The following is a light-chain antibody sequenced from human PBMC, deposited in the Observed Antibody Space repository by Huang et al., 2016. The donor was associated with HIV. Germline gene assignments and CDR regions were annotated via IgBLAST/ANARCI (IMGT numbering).Light chain of an antibody. CDR1: QTISNW. J-gene: IGKJ1*01. CDR3: HHYNSYSGA. CDR2: KAS. Sequence: DIQMTQSASTLSASVGDRVTITCRASQTISNWLAWYQQKPVKAPNLLIYKASTLESGVPSRFCGSGSGTEFTLTISSLQPDDFATYYCHHYNSYSGAFGQGTKVEIK. V-gene: IGKV1-5*03.